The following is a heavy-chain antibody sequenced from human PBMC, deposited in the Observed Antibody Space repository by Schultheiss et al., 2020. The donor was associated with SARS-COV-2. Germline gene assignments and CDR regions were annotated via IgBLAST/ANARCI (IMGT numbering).Heavy chain of an antibody. Sequence: GGSLRLSCTVSGGSISSYYWSWVRQAPGKGLEWVANIKQDGSEKYYVDSVKGRFTISRDNAKNSLYLQMNSLRAEDTAVYYCARDSSYGYVWGQGTLVTVSS. CDR3: ARDSSYGYV. CDR1: GGSISSYY. J-gene: IGHJ4*02. V-gene: IGHV3-7*01. D-gene: IGHD5-18*01. CDR2: IKQDGSEK.